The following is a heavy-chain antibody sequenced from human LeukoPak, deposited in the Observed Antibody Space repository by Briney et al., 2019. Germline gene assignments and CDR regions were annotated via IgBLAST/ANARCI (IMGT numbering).Heavy chain of an antibody. CDR1: GGSISSYY. V-gene: IGHV4-59*01. CDR3: ARARTYYYGSGYYYGMDV. CDR2: IYYSGST. Sequence: PSETLSLTCTVSGGSISSYYWSWIRQPPGKGLEWIGCIYYSGSTNYNPSLKSRVTISVDTSKNQFSLKLSSVTAADTAVYYCARARTYYYGSGYYYGMDVWGQGTTVTVSS. D-gene: IGHD3-10*01. J-gene: IGHJ6*02.